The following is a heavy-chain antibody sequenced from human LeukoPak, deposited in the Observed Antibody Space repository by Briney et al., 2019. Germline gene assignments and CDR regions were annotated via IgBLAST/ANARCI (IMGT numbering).Heavy chain of an antibody. CDR1: GGSISSGSYY. J-gene: IGHJ6*02. Sequence: SQTLSLTCTVSGGSISSGSYYWSWIRQPAGKGLEWIGGIYTSGSTNYNPSLKSRVTISVDTSKNQFSLKLSSVTAADTAVYYCARMSGPSSMDVWGQGTTVTVSS. D-gene: IGHD3-3*01. CDR3: ARMSGPSSMDV. V-gene: IGHV4-61*02. CDR2: IYTSGST.